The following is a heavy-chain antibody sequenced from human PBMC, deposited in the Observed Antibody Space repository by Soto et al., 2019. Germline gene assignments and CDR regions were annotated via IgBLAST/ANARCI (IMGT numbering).Heavy chain of an antibody. D-gene: IGHD6-13*01. CDR2: ISAYNGNT. J-gene: IGHJ5*02. V-gene: IGHV1-18*01. CDR1: GYTFTSYG. CDR3: ARLGSSWYSFDP. Sequence: ASVKVSWKAAGYTFTSYGISWVRQAPGQGLEWMGWISAYNGNTNYAQKLQGRVTMTTDTSTSTAYMELRSLRSDDTAVYYCARLGSSWYSFDPWGQGTLVTVSS.